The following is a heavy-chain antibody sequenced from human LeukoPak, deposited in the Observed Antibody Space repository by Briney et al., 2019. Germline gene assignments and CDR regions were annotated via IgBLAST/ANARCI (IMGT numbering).Heavy chain of an antibody. Sequence: KPSETLSLTCTVSGGSISSYYWSWIRQPPGKGREWIGYIYYIGSTNYNPSLKSRVTISVQTSKNQFSLKLSSVNAADRAVYYCARDRHGSTLAYWGQGTLVTVSS. CDR2: IYYIGST. V-gene: IGHV4-59*01. CDR1: GGSISSYY. D-gene: IGHD2/OR15-2a*01. CDR3: ARDRHGSTLAY. J-gene: IGHJ4*02.